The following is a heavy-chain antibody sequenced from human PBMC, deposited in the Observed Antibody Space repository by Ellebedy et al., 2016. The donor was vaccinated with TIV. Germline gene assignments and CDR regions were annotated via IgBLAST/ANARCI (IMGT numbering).Heavy chain of an antibody. Sequence: PGGSLRLSCAASGFTFSSYGMHWVRQAPGKGLEWVAVIWYDGSNKYYADSVKGRFTISRDNSKNTLYLQMNSLRAEDTAVYYCATSPRDDYGGKSSATTLGYWGQGTLVTVSS. V-gene: IGHV3-33*08. D-gene: IGHD4-23*01. CDR2: IWYDGSNK. J-gene: IGHJ4*02. CDR3: ATSPRDDYGGKSSATTLGY. CDR1: GFTFSSYG.